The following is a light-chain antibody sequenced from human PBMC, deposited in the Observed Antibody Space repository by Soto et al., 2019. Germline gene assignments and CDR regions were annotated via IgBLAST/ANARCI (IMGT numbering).Light chain of an antibody. J-gene: IGLJ2*01. V-gene: IGLV1-44*01. CDR3: AAWEDSLNAVV. CDR2: TNN. Sequence: QSVLTQPPSASGTPGQRVTISCSGSRSNLRSNSVNWYQQLPVTAPKLLISTNNQRPSGVPDRFSGSKSGTSASLAISGLQSEDEADYYCAAWEDSLNAVVFGGGTKLTVL. CDR1: RSNLRSNS.